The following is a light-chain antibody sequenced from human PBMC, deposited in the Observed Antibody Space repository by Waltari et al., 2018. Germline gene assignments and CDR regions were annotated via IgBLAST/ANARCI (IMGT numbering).Light chain of an antibody. CDR1: ESISRC. CDR3: QQYSSYFPT. V-gene: IGKV1-5*03. Sequence: DIQMTQTPSPLSASVVYRVTITCRSTESISRCLAWYQQKPGKAPKPLIYKASSLESGVPSRFSGSGSGTEFTLTISSLQPDDFATYYCQQYSSYFPTFGQGTKVEIK. J-gene: IGKJ1*01. CDR2: KAS.